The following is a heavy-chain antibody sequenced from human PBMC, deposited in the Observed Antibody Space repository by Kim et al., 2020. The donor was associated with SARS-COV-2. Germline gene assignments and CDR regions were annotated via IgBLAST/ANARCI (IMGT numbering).Heavy chain of an antibody. Sequence: QKLQGRVTMTTDTSTSTAYMELRSLRSDDTAVYYCARSRVAVAGREYFQHWGQGTLVTVSS. CDR3: ARSRVAVAGREYFQH. J-gene: IGHJ1*01. D-gene: IGHD6-19*01. V-gene: IGHV1-18*01.